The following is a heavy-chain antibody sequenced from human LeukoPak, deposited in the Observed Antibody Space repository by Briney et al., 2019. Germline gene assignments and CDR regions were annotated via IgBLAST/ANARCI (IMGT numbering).Heavy chain of an antibody. Sequence: SETLSLTCAVYGGSFSGYYWSWIRQPPGKGLEWIGEINHSGSTNYNPSLKSRVTISVDTSKNQFSLKLGSVTAADTAVYYCARGARRGIVVVPAATKYYFDYWGQGTLVTVSS. J-gene: IGHJ4*02. CDR1: GGSFSGYY. CDR3: ARGARRGIVVVPAATKYYFDY. D-gene: IGHD2-2*01. CDR2: INHSGST. V-gene: IGHV4-34*01.